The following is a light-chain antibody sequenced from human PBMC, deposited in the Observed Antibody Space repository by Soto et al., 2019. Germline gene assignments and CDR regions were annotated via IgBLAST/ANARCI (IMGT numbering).Light chain of an antibody. CDR1: PAIASF. V-gene: IGKV1-9*01. Sequence: IQLTQSPSSLSASVGDRVTITCRASPAIASFLAWYQQKPGTAPKLLIYGASTLQSGVPSRFSGSRSGTDYTLTSGSLQPEDFATYYCQQLNGSPWTFGQGTKVE. J-gene: IGKJ1*01. CDR2: GAS. CDR3: QQLNGSPWT.